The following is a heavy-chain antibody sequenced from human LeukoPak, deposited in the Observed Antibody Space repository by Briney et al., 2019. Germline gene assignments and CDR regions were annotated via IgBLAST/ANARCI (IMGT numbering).Heavy chain of an antibody. D-gene: IGHD4-17*01. CDR3: ARATDYYGMDV. Sequence: SETLSLTCAVYGGSFSGYYWSRIRQPPGKGLEWIGEINHSGSTNYNPSLKSRVTISVDTSKNQFSLKLSSVTAADTAVYYCARATDYYGMDVWGQGTTVTVSS. V-gene: IGHV4-34*01. CDR1: GGSFSGYY. J-gene: IGHJ6*02. CDR2: INHSGST.